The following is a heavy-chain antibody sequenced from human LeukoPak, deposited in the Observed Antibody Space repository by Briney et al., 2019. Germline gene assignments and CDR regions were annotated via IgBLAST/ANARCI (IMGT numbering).Heavy chain of an antibody. V-gene: IGHV3-30*02. J-gene: IGHJ4*02. CDR1: GYIFRNYG. CDR3: VKDTGRGDF. CDR2: LRNDESEV. Sequence: PGGSLRLSCAASGYIFRNYGMHWVRQAPGKGLEWVAFLRNDESEVFYADSVKGRFTISRDNSKNTLYLQMSSLRHEDTAVYYCVKDTGRGDFWGQGSQVTVSS. D-gene: IGHD1-14*01.